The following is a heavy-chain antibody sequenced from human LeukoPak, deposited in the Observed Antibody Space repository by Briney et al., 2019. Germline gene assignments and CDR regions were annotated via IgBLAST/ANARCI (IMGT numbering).Heavy chain of an antibody. CDR3: AKDRAYCSSPSCYSDWYFDL. V-gene: IGHV3-23*01. J-gene: IGHJ2*01. Sequence: GGSLRLSCAASGFTFSSYAMSWVRQAPGKGLEWVSAISGSGGGTYYADSVKGRFTISRDNSKNTLYLQMTSLRAEDTAVYYCAKDRAYCSSPSCYSDWYFDLWGRGTLVTVSS. D-gene: IGHD2-2*01. CDR2: ISGSGGGT. CDR1: GFTFSSYA.